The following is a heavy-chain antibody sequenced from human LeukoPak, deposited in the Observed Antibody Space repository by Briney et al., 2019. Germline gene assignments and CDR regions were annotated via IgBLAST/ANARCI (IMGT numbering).Heavy chain of an antibody. CDR1: GFTFSRSW. D-gene: IGHD5-18*01. Sequence: QAGGSLRLSCAASGFTFSRSWMHWVRQAPGKGLVWVSRINDDGSTTSYADSVKGRFTISRDNAKNTLYLQMNSLRAEDTAVYYCARLVGEGLMQLWPLDYWGQGTLVTVSS. CDR2: INDDGSTT. CDR3: ARLVGEGLMQLWPLDY. V-gene: IGHV3-74*01. J-gene: IGHJ4*02.